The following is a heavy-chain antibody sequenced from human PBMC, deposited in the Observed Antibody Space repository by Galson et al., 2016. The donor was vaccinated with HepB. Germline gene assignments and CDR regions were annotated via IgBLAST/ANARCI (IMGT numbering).Heavy chain of an antibody. CDR3: ARTGIWSGHYIDYYFDY. CDR1: GDSTNSKSSF. V-gene: IGHV4-39*01. CDR2: IYNSRST. J-gene: IGHJ4*02. D-gene: IGHD3-3*01. Sequence: ETLSLTCSVSGDSTNSKSSFWGWVRQSPGKGLEWIGSIYNSRSTYYNPSLKSRVTISVDTSKNEFSLKLTSATAADTAVYYCARTGIWSGHYIDYYFDYWGQGALVTVSS.